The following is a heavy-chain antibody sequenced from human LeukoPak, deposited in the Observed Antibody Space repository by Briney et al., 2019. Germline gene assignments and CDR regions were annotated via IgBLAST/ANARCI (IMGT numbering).Heavy chain of an antibody. CDR2: IYYSGST. CDR1: SGSISSYY. CDR3: ARGKTYYAISKDAFDI. J-gene: IGHJ3*02. D-gene: IGHD2-8*01. Sequence: SETLSLTCTVSSGSISSYYWSWIRQPPGKGLEWIGYIYYSGSTNYNPSLKSRVTISVDTSKNQFSLKLSSVTAADTTVYYCARGKTYYAISKDAFDIWGQGTMVTVSS. V-gene: IGHV4-59*01.